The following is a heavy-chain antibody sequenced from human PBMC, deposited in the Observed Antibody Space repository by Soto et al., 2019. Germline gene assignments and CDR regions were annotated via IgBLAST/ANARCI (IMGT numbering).Heavy chain of an antibody. CDR3: TTRRDGYNSFDY. CDR2: IIPILGIA. J-gene: IGHJ4*02. V-gene: IGHV1-69*02. CDR1: GGTFSSYT. D-gene: IGHD1-1*01. Sequence: QVQLVQSGAEVKKPGSSVKVSCKASGGTFSSYTISWVRQAPGQGLEWMGRIIPILGIANYAQKFQGRVTNPADKSTSTAYMELSSQRSEDTAVYYCTTRRDGYNSFDYWGQGTLVTASS.